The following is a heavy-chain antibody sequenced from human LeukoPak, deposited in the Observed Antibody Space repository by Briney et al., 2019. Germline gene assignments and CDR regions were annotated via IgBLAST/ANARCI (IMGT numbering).Heavy chain of an antibody. J-gene: IGHJ4*02. CDR3: GSGYDIDY. CDR2: ISRSGSTI. CDR1: GFTFSSYE. Sequence: GGSLRLSCAASGFTFSSYEMNWVRQAPGKGLEWVSYISRSGSTIYYADSVKGRFTISGDNAKNSLYLQMSSLRAEDTAVYYCGSGYDIDYWGQGILVTVSP. D-gene: IGHD2-2*01. V-gene: IGHV3-48*03.